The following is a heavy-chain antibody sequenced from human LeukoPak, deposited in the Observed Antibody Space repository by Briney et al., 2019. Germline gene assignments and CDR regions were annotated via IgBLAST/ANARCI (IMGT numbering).Heavy chain of an antibody. D-gene: IGHD4-17*01. V-gene: IGHV3-21*01. Sequence: PGGSLRLSCAASGFTFSSYWMSWVRQAPGKGLEWVSSISSSSSYIYYADSVKGRFTISRDNAKNSLYLQMNSLRAEDTAVYYCARDDYGDYMADYWGQGTLVTVSS. J-gene: IGHJ4*02. CDR2: ISSSSSYI. CDR1: GFTFSSYW. CDR3: ARDDYGDYMADY.